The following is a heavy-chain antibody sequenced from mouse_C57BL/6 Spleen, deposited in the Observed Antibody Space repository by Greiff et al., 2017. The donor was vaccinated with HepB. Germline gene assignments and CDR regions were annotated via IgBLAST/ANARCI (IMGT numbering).Heavy chain of an antibody. CDR2: IHPNSGST. Sequence: QVQLQQPGAELVKPGASVKLSCKASGYTFTSYWMHWVKQRPGQGLEWIGMIHPNSGSTNYNEKFKSKATLTVDKSSSTAYMQLSSLTSEDPAVYYCARWDGNYVFDYWGQGTTLTVSS. CDR3: ARWDGNYVFDY. CDR1: GYTFTSYW. V-gene: IGHV1-64*01. J-gene: IGHJ2*01. D-gene: IGHD2-1*01.